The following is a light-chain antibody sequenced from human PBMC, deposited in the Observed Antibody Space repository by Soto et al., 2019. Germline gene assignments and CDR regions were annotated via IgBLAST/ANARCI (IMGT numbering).Light chain of an antibody. J-gene: IGKJ1*01. V-gene: IGKV3D-20*02. CDR3: QQRSNWPQT. CDR1: QSVSSSY. CDR2: GAS. Sequence: EIVFTQSPCTLALSPGERARLSCRASQSVSSSYLAWYQQKPGQAPRLLIYGASSRATGIPDRFSGSGSGTDFTLTIRRLEPEDFAVYYCQQRSNWPQTFGQGTKVDIK.